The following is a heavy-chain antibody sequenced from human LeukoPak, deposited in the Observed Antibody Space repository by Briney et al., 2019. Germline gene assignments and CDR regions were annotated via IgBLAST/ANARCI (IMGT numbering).Heavy chain of an antibody. Sequence: KSSETLSLTCTVSGDSIYSGDYYWSWIRQPPGKGLEWIGYIYYSGSTYYNPSLKSRVTISIDTSKNQFSLKLRSVTAADTAAYFCARDTAGDYSYYHGMDVWGQGTTVTVSS. J-gene: IGHJ6*02. CDR1: GDSIYSGDYY. D-gene: IGHD5-18*01. CDR2: IYYSGST. CDR3: ARDTAGDYSYYHGMDV. V-gene: IGHV4-30-4*08.